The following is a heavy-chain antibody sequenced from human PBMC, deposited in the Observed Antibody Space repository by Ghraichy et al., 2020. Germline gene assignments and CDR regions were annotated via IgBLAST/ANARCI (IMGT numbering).Heavy chain of an antibody. CDR2: INHSGST. CDR3: ARGFSNWNYAKGAFDI. V-gene: IGHV4-34*01. D-gene: IGHD1-7*01. Sequence: SETLSLTCAVYGGSFSGYYWSWIRQPPGKGLEWIGEINHSGSTNYNPSLKSRVTISVDTSKNQFSLKLSSVTAADTAVYYCARGFSNWNYAKGAFDIWGQGTMVTVSS. CDR1: GGSFSGYY. J-gene: IGHJ3*02.